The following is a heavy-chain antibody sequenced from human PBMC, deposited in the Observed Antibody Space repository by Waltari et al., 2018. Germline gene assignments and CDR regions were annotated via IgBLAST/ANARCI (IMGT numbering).Heavy chain of an antibody. CDR3: ARPDYDILGFDP. Sequence: VQLVEFGGGVVPAGRSLRTSCAAVGFPFSGFAMHWVRQVPGKGLEWVAVISYDGSNKYYADSVKGRFTISRDNSKNTLYLQMNSLRAEDTAVYYCARPDYDILGFDPWGQGTLVTVSS. D-gene: IGHD3-9*01. CDR2: ISYDGSNK. V-gene: IGHV3-30*01. CDR1: GFPFSGFA. J-gene: IGHJ5*02.